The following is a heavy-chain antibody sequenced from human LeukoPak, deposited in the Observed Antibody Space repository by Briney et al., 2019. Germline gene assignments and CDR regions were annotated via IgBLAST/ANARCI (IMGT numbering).Heavy chain of an antibody. D-gene: IGHD2-2*01. CDR3: ARGRGCSSTSCFTHQYYYYYYMDV. V-gene: IGHV4-34*01. J-gene: IGHJ6*03. Sequence: SETLSLTCAVYGGSFSAYSWSWIRQPPGKGLEWIGEINHSGSTNYNPSLKSRVTISVDTSKNQFSLKLSSVTAADTAVYYCARGRGCSSTSCFTHQYYYYYYMDVWGKGTTVTVSS. CDR1: GGSFSAYS. CDR2: INHSGST.